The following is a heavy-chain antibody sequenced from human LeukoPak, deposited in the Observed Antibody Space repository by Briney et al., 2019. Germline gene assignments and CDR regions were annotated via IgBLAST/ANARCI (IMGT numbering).Heavy chain of an antibody. J-gene: IGHJ6*03. CDR2: IYYSGST. D-gene: IGHD6-6*01. Sequence: KTSETLSLTCTVSGGSISSHYWSWLRQPPGKGLEWIGYIYYSGSTNYNPSLKSRVTISVDTSKNQFSLKLSSVTAEDTAVYYCARGYSSSSNGYYYYMDVWGKGTTVTVSS. CDR1: GGSISSHY. CDR3: ARGYSSSSNGYYYYMDV. V-gene: IGHV4-59*11.